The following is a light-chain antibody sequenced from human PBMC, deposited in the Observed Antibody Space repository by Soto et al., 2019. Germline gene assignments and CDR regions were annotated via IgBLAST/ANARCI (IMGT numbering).Light chain of an antibody. CDR3: QQYNNWPPDRT. J-gene: IGKJ1*01. CDR1: QSVGSN. Sequence: EIVMTQSPATLSVSPGERATLSCRASQSVGSNLAWYQPKPGQAPRLLIYGASTRATGIPARFSGSGSGTDFTLTISSLQSEDFAIYFCQQYNNWPPDRTFGQGTKVEIK. V-gene: IGKV3-15*01. CDR2: GAS.